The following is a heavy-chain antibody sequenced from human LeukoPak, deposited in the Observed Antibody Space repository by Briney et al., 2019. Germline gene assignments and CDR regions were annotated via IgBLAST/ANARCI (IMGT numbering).Heavy chain of an antibody. CDR3: AKDMGRWLQLLLDY. CDR1: GFTFSSYA. Sequence: PGGSLRLSCAASGFTFSSYAMSWVRQAPGKGLEWVSGISWNSGSIGYADSVKGRFTISRDNAKNSLYLQMNSLRAEDTALYYCAKDMGRWLQLLLDYWGQGTLVTVSS. J-gene: IGHJ4*02. D-gene: IGHD5-12*01. V-gene: IGHV3-9*01. CDR2: ISWNSGSI.